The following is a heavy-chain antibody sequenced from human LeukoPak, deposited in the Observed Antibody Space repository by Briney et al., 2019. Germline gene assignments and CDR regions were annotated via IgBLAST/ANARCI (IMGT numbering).Heavy chain of an antibody. J-gene: IGHJ6*03. CDR3: ARWGRDNMAVVYYNYDTDV. D-gene: IGHD5-24*01. CDR2: INQDGSAK. CDR1: GFTFSTYW. V-gene: IGHV3-7*01. Sequence: GGSLRLSCAASGFTFSTYWMSWVRQAPGKGLEWVANINQDGSAKNYVDSVKGRFTISRDNAKNSVYLQMNSLRVEDTAVYYCARWGRDNMAVVYYNYDTDVWGKGTTVTVSS.